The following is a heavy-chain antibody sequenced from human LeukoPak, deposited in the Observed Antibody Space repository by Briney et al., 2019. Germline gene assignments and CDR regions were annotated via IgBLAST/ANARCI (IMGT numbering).Heavy chain of an antibody. CDR3: EKTDGYYYYYIDV. CDR2: MNPNSGNT. Sequence: VASVKVSCKASGYTFTSYDINWVRQATGQGLEWMGWMNPNSGNTGYAQKFQGRVTITRNTSISTAYMELSSLRSEDTAVYYCEKTDGYYYYYIDVWGKGTTVTVSS. J-gene: IGHJ6*03. D-gene: IGHD4-17*01. V-gene: IGHV1-8*03. CDR1: GYTFTSYD.